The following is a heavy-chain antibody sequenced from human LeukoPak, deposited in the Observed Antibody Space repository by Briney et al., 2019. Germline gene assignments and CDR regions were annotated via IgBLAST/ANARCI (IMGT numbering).Heavy chain of an antibody. J-gene: IGHJ4*02. CDR3: ASSYSSSWFRFDY. CDR1: GGSINSYY. CDR2: IYDSGST. D-gene: IGHD6-13*01. Sequence: SETLSLTCTVSGGSINSYYWSWIRQPPGKGLEWIGYIYDSGSTNYNPSLKSRVTISVDTSKNQFSLKLTSVTAADTAVYYCASSYSSSWFRFDYWGQGTLVTVSS. V-gene: IGHV4-59*01.